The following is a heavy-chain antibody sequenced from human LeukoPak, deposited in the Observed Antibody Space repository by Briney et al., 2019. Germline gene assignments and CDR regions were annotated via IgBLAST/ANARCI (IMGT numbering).Heavy chain of an antibody. J-gene: IGHJ4*02. D-gene: IGHD3-22*01. CDR3: AKDRPNYYGSNGHYYRRDGDY. V-gene: IGHV3-23*01. CDR1: GFTFSSYA. CDR2: ITSSGDGT. Sequence: GGSLRLSCAASGFTFSSYAMSWVRQAPGKGLDWVSSITSSGDGTYYADSVKGRFTISRDNSENMLYLQMNSLRVEDTAVYFCAKDRPNYYGSNGHYYRRDGDYWGQGTLVTVSS.